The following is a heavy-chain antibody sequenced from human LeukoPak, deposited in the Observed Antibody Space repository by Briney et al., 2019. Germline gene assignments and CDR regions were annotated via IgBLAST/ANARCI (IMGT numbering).Heavy chain of an antibody. CDR1: GGTFSSYA. CDR2: IIPIFGTA. CDR3: SSTNMDLNWFDP. Sequence: SVKVSCKASGGTFSSYAISWVRQAPGQGLEWMGGIIPIFGTANYAQKFQGRVTITADESTSTAYTELSSLRSEDTAVYYCSSTNMDLNWFDPWGQGTLVTVSS. V-gene: IGHV1-69*13. J-gene: IGHJ5*02. D-gene: IGHD2-2*01.